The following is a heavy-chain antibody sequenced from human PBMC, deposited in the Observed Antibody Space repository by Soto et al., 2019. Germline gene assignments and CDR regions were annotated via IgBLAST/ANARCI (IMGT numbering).Heavy chain of an antibody. J-gene: IGHJ5*01. D-gene: IGHD3-9*01. CDR3: AGGQPLRYFDWLFS. CDR2: MNPNSGNT. V-gene: IGHV1-8*01. CDR1: GYTFTSYD. Sequence: ASVKVSCKASGYTFTSYDINWGRQATGQGLEWMGWMNPNSGNTGYAQKFQGRVTMTRNTSISTAYMELSSLRSEDTAVYYCAGGQPLRYFDWLFSWGQGTLVTVSS.